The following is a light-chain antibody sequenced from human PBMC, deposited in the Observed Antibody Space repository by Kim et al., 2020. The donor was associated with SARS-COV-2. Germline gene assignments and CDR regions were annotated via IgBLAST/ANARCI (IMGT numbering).Light chain of an antibody. CDR1: QSISSY. J-gene: IGKJ4*01. CDR2: GAS. V-gene: IGKV3-11*01. Sequence: LFPGDGATLPCRASQSISSYLAWYHQKPGQAPRLLIYGASNRATGIPARFSGSGSGTDFTLTISSLEPEDFAIYYCQQRINWPLTFGGGTKVDIK. CDR3: QQRINWPLT.